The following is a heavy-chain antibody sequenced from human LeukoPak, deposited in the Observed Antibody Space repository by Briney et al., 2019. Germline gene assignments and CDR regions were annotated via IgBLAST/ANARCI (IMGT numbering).Heavy chain of an antibody. CDR2: ISYDGSNK. J-gene: IGHJ3*02. D-gene: IGHD1-26*01. Sequence: PGGSLRLSCAASGFTFSSYGMHWVRQAPGKGLEWVAVISYDGSNKYYADSVKGRFTISRDNAKNSLYLQMNSLRAEDTAVYYCARDGRRNSGSYWVYAFDIWGQGTMVTVSS. CDR3: ARDGRRNSGSYWVYAFDI. CDR1: GFTFSSYG. V-gene: IGHV3-30*03.